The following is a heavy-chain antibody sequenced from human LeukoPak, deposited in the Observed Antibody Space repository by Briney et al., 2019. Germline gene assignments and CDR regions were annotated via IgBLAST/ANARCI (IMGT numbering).Heavy chain of an antibody. J-gene: IGHJ3*02. CDR1: GFTVSSTH. CDR2: TYTGGNS. V-gene: IGHV3-53*01. D-gene: IGHD3-22*01. CDR3: ARGGRGSAAVVAPRSLDI. Sequence: GSLRLSCEASGFTVSSTHMVWVRQAPGKGLEWVSVTYTGGNSYYAGSVQGRFIISRDISKNTLYLQMNNLRAEDSALYYCARGGRGSAAVVAPRSLDIWGQGTMVTVSS.